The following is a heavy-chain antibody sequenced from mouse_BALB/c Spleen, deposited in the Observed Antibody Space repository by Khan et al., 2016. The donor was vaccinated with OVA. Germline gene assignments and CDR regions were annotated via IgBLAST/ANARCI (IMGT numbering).Heavy chain of an antibody. Sequence: QVQLQQSGAELVKPGASVKLSCKASGYTFTSYYMYWVKQRPGQGLEWIGEINPSNGGTNLNEKFQSKATLTVDKSSSAAYLQLRRLTTEDSAVYYCTRGGFGSFAYWGQGTLVTVSA. CDR2: INPSNGGT. V-gene: IGHV1S81*02. CDR1: GYTFTSYY. J-gene: IGHJ3*01. D-gene: IGHD2-2*01. CDR3: TRGGFGSFAY.